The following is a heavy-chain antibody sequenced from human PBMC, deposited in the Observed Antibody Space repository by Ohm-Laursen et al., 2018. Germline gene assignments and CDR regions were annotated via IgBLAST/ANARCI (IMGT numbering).Heavy chain of an antibody. J-gene: IGHJ4*02. CDR3: ARAAGSSGWYYFDY. D-gene: IGHD6-19*01. Sequence: GTLSLTCTVSGHSISSYYWSWIRQSAGRGLEWIGRLYASGTTNYNPSLKSRVTMSVDTSKNQFSLKLSSVTAADTAVYYCARAAGSSGWYYFDYWGQGTLVTVSS. CDR1: GHSISSYY. V-gene: IGHV4-4*07. CDR2: LYASGTT.